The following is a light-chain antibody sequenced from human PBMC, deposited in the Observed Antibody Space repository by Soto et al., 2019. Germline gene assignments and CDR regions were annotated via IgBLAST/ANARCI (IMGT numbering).Light chain of an antibody. V-gene: IGKV3-20*01. CDR2: GAS. CDR3: QQYGSSPRT. J-gene: IGKJ1*01. CDR1: QSVSSSY. Sequence: EIVLTQSPGTLSLSPGERATLSCRASQSVSSSYLAWYQQKPGQAPGLLIYGASSRATDIPDRFSGSGSGTDFTLTISRLEPEDFAVYYCQQYGSSPRTFGQGTKVDIK.